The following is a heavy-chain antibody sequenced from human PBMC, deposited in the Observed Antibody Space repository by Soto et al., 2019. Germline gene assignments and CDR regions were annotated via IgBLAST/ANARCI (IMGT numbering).Heavy chain of an antibody. CDR2: VYWDDDR. J-gene: IGHJ4*02. D-gene: IGHD3-16*01. CDR3: TQGRGSNYDV. CDR1: GFSFSTMGVG. Sequence: QITLKESGPTLVKPTQTLTLTCACSGFSFSTMGVGVGWIRQPPGKALEWLALVYWDDDRRYSPSLKGRLTISKDTPKNQVVLTMTNMDPGDTATYYCTQGRGSNYDVWGRGTLVTVSS. V-gene: IGHV2-5*02.